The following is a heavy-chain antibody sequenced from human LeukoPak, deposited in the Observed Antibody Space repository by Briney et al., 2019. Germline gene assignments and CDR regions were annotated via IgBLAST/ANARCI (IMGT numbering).Heavy chain of an antibody. CDR2: IYTSGST. J-gene: IGHJ4*02. V-gene: IGHV4-61*02. CDR1: GGSISSGSYY. Sequence: SETLSLTCTVSGGSISSGSYYWSWIRQPAGKGLEWIGRIYTSGSTNYNPSLKSRVTISVDTSKNQFPLKLSSVTAADTAAYYCAGGTCSGGSCYSLGGIDYWGQGTLVTVSS. CDR3: AGGTCSGGSCYSLGGIDY. D-gene: IGHD2-15*01.